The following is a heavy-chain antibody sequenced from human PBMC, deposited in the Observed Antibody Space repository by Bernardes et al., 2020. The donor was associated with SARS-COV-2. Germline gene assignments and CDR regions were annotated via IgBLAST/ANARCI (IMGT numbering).Heavy chain of an antibody. CDR1: GFTFSSYS. J-gene: IGHJ4*02. D-gene: IGHD2-2*02. CDR2: ISSSSSYI. CDR3: ARGCRSTSCYTIKFDY. Sequence: GSLRLSCAASGFTFSSYSMNWVRQAPGKGLEWVSSISSSSSYIYYADSVKGRFTISRDNAKNSLYLQMNSLRAEDTAVYYCARGCRSTSCYTIKFDYWGQGTLVTVSS. V-gene: IGHV3-21*01.